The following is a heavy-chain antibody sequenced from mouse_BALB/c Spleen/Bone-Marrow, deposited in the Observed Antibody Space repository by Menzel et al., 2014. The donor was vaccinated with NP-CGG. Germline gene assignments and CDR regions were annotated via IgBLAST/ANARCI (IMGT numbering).Heavy chain of an antibody. J-gene: IGHJ1*01. CDR3: ARDYYGSSYVWYFDV. D-gene: IGHD1-1*01. CDR1: GFTFSDFY. Sequence: EVQGVESGGGLVQPGGSLRLSCATSGFTFSDFYMEWVRQPPGKRLEWIAASRNKANDYTTEYSASVKGRFIVSRDTSQSILYLQMNALRAEDTAIYYCARDYYGSSYVWYFDVWGAGTTVTVSS. V-gene: IGHV7-1*02. CDR2: SRNKANDYTT.